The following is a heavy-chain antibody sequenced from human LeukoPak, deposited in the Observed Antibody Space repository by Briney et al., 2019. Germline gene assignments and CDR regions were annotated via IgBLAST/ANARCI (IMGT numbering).Heavy chain of an antibody. J-gene: IGHJ4*02. CDR2: ISDSSGST. V-gene: IGHV3-23*01. CDR3: ARGGYPNSKFDY. D-gene: IGHD6-13*01. Sequence: GGSLRLSCAASGFTFSSYAMTWVRQAPGKGLEWVSGISDSSGSTYYADSVKGRFAVSRDNSENTLYLQMNSLRPGDTATYYCARGGYPNSKFDYWGQGTLVTVSS. CDR1: GFTFSSYA.